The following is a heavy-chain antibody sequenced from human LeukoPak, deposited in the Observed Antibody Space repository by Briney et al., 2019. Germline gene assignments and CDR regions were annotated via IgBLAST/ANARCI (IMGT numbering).Heavy chain of an antibody. CDR2: ISSSSSYI. D-gene: IGHD2-2*01. CDR1: GFTFSSYS. CDR3: ARVGYQLPSFDY. V-gene: IGHV3-21*01. J-gene: IGHJ4*02. Sequence: GGSLRLSCAASGFTFSSYSMNWVRQAPGKGLEWVSSISSSSSYIYYADSVKGRFTISRDNAKNSLYLQMNSLRAEDTVVYYCARVGYQLPSFDYWGQGTLVTVSS.